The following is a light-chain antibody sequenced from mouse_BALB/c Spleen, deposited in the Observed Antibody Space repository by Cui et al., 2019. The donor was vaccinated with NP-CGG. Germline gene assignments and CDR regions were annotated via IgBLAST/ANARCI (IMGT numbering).Light chain of an antibody. V-gene: IGLV1*01. CDR2: GTN. CDR3: ALWYSNHWV. J-gene: IGLJ1*01. Sequence: QAFVTQESARTTSPGETVTLTCRSSIGAVTTNNYANWVQEKPDHLFTGLIGGTNNRAPGVPARFSGSLIGDKAALTITGAQTEDEAIYFCALWYSNHWVFGGGTKLTVL. CDR1: IGAVTTNNY.